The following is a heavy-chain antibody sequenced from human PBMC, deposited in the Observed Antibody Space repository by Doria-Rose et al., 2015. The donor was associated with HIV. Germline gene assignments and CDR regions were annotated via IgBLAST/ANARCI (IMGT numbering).Heavy chain of an antibody. CDR1: GGTFSTLP. Sequence: QVPLVQSEADVKKPGSSVKVSCTASGGTFSTLPINWVRQAPGQGLEWMGRITPIFATANYAQKFQGRVTSTADESTSTIYMELSSLRSEDTAVDYCARAGVTGEPDAFDIWGQGTMVTVS. CDR3: ARAGVTGEPDAFDI. V-gene: IGHV1-69*15. D-gene: IGHD7-27*01. CDR2: ITPIFATA. J-gene: IGHJ3*02.